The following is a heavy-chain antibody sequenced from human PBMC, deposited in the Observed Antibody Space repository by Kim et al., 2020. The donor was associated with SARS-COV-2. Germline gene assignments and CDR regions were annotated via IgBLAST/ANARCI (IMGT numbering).Heavy chain of an antibody. J-gene: IGHJ5*02. CDR3: ARDGYSSSVETRNSFDP. D-gene: IGHD6-6*01. CDR2: INPSSGST. V-gene: IGHV1-46*01. CDR1: GYTFTSYY. Sequence: ASVKVSCKASGYTFTSYYMHWVRQAPGQGLEWMGIINPSSGSTSYAQKFQGRVTMTRDTSTSTVYMELSSLRSEDTAVYYCARDGYSSSVETRNSFDPRGQGTLVTVSS.